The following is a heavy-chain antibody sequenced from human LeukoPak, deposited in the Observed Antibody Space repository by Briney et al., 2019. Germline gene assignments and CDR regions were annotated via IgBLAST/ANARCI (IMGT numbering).Heavy chain of an antibody. CDR1: GFTFSNYA. CDR3: AKDLRYYGSGSYQFDY. CDR2: ISGSGGST. J-gene: IGHJ4*02. Sequence: GGSLRLSCVASGFTFSNYAMSWVRQAPGKGLEWVSAISGSGGSTYYADSVKGRFTISRDNSKNTLYLQMNSLRAEDTAVYYCAKDLRYYGSGSYQFDYWGQGTLVTVSS. D-gene: IGHD3-10*01. V-gene: IGHV3-23*01.